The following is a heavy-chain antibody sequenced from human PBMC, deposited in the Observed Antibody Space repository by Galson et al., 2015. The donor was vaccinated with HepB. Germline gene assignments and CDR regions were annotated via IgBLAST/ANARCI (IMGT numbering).Heavy chain of an antibody. CDR1: GFTFSNYA. V-gene: IGHV3-30*18. CDR2: TIYSGAYK. CDR3: AKNANGYGLDV. Sequence: SLRLPGAASGFTFSNYAKHWVRQAPGKGLEWAASTIYSGAYKYYADSVRGRLTISRDNSKSTLFLQMNSLRVEDTALYYCAKNANGYGLDVWGQGTTVTVSS. D-gene: IGHD4/OR15-4a*01. J-gene: IGHJ6*02.